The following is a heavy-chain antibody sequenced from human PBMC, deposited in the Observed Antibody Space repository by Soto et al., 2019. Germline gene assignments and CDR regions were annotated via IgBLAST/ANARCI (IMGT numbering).Heavy chain of an antibody. J-gene: IGHJ6*02. CDR3: ARRRTSYGMDV. CDR1: GGSISSGSYY. Sequence: QLQLQESGPGLVKPSGTLSLTCAVSGGSISSGSYYWGWIRQSPGKGLEWIGSIYYSGSTYYNPSLKSRVAIYVDTSKNQFSLKLSSVTAADRAVYYCARRRTSYGMDVWGQGTAVTVSS. CDR2: IYYSGST. V-gene: IGHV4-39*01.